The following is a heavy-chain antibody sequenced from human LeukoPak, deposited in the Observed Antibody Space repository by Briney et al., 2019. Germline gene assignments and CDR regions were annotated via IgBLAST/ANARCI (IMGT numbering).Heavy chain of an antibody. V-gene: IGHV3-48*03. CDR1: GFTFSSCE. J-gene: IGHJ3*02. D-gene: IGHD4-17*01. CDR3: AINYGDYVGGAFDI. Sequence: GGSLRLSCAASGFTFSSCEMNWVRQAPGKGLEWVSYISSSGSTIYYADSVKGRFTISRDNAKNSLYLQMNSLRAEDTAVYYCAINYGDYVGGAFDIWGQGTMVTVSS. CDR2: ISSSGSTI.